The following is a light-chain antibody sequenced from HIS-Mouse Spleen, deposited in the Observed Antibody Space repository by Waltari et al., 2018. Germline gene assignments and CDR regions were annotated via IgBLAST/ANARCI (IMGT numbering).Light chain of an antibody. J-gene: IGLJ1*01. V-gene: IGLV1-47*01. CDR3: AAWDDSLSGYV. Sequence: QSVLTQPLSASGTPGQRVTISRSGSRSNIGSNYVYWYQQLPGTAPKLLIYRNNQRPSGVPDRFSGSKSGTSASLAISGLRSEDEADYYCAAWDDSLSGYVFGTGTKVTVL. CDR2: RNN. CDR1: RSNIGSNY.